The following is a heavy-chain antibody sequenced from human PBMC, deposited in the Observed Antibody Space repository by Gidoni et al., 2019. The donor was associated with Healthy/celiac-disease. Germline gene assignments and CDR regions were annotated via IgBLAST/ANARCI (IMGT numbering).Heavy chain of an antibody. J-gene: IGHJ4*02. V-gene: IGHV3-21*01. D-gene: IGHD2-2*01. CDR2: ISSSSSYI. CDR3: ARDGGKDIVVVPAVTLDY. CDR1: RFSFRSSS. Sequence: EVQSLASGGGLVKPWASPRPCCTSSRFSFRSSSMNLVRQAPGKALECVSSISSSSSYIYYADSVKGRFTISRDNAKNSLYLQMNSLRAEDTAVYYCARDGGKDIVVVPAVTLDYWGQGTLVTVSS.